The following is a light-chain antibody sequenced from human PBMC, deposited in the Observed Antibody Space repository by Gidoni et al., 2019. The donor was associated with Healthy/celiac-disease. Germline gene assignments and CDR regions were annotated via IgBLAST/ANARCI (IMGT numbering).Light chain of an antibody. CDR3: QQRSNWPLT. Sequence: EIVSTQSPATLSLSPAERAPLSCRDSKSVSSYLAWYQQKPGQAPRLLIYDASNRATGIPARFSGSGSGTDFTRTISSLEPEEFAVYYCQQRSNWPLTFGGGTKVEIK. J-gene: IGKJ4*01. V-gene: IGKV3-11*01. CDR1: KSVSSY. CDR2: DAS.